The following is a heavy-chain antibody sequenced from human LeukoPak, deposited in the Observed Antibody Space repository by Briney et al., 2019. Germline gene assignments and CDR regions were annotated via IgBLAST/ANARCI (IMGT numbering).Heavy chain of an antibody. D-gene: IGHD2-2*01. J-gene: IGHJ4*02. Sequence: GGSLRLSCAASGFTFSSYSMNWVRQAPGKGLEWVSSISSSSSYIYYADSVKGRFTISRDNAKNSLYLQMNSLRAEDTAVYYCARTATLGYCSSTSCSLPDYWGQGTLVTVSS. V-gene: IGHV3-21*01. CDR2: ISSSSSYI. CDR1: GFTFSSYS. CDR3: ARTATLGYCSSTSCSLPDY.